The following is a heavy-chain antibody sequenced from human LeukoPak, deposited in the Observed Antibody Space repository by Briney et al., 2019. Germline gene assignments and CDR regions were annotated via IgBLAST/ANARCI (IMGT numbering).Heavy chain of an antibody. Sequence: GGPLTLLCAASGFTFSSYHMLCARHAPGKGLEWVALMWYDGSNKYYADSVKGRFTISRDNSTITLYLQRKSLRAEDTAVYYCARDWVVLTADAYDALDIWGQGTMVTVSS. CDR2: MWYDGSNK. J-gene: IGHJ3*02. D-gene: IGHD2-21*02. CDR3: ARDWVVLTADAYDALDI. CDR1: GFTFSSYH. V-gene: IGHV3-33*01.